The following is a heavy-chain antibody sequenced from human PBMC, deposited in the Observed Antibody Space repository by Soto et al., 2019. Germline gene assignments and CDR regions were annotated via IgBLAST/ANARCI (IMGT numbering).Heavy chain of an antibody. CDR2: IWYDGRNK. CDR3: ARDQANYDILTGYFPQYGMDV. J-gene: IGHJ6*02. Sequence: GGSLRLSCAASGFTFSSYGMHWVRQAPGKGLEWVAVIWYDGRNKYYADSVKGRFTISRDNSKNTLYLQMNSLRAEDTAVYYCARDQANYDILTGYFPQYGMDVWGQGTTVTVSS. CDR1: GFTFSSYG. V-gene: IGHV3-33*01. D-gene: IGHD3-9*01.